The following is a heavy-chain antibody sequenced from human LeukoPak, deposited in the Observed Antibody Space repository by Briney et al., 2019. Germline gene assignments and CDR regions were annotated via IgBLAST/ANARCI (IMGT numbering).Heavy chain of an antibody. CDR3: ARLPADYYDSSGYYLDY. CDR2: INHSGST. CDR1: GGSFSGYY. D-gene: IGHD3-22*01. J-gene: IGHJ4*02. V-gene: IGHV4-34*01. Sequence: SETLSLTCAVYGGSFSGYYWSWIRQPPGKGLEWIGEINHSGSTYYNPSLKSRVTISVDTSKNQFSLKLSSVTAADTAVYYCARLPADYYDSSGYYLDYWGQGTLVTVSS.